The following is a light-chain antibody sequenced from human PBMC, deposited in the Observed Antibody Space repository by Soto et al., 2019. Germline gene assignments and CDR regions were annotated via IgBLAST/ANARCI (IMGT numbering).Light chain of an antibody. CDR2: GTS. J-gene: IGKJ1*01. Sequence: EVVLTQSPGTLSLSPGERATLSCRASQSVSSSYLAWYQQKPGQAPRLLIYGTSSRATGIPDRFSGSGPGTDFTLTISRLEPEDFAGYYCQQYGSSSWTFGQGTKVEIK. V-gene: IGKV3-20*01. CDR3: QQYGSSSWT. CDR1: QSVSSSY.